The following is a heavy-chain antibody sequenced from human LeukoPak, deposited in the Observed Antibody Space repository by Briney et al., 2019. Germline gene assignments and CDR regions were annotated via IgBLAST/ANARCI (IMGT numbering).Heavy chain of an antibody. CDR3: ARYHDSSGYLDF. Sequence: SETLSLTCTVSGGSISSHYWNWIRQPPGKGLEWIGYIHYSGSTNLTPSLKSRVTISVDTSKNQFSLKSNSVTAADTAVYYCARYHDSSGYLDFWGQGTLVIVSS. CDR2: IHYSGST. V-gene: IGHV4-59*11. D-gene: IGHD3-22*01. J-gene: IGHJ4*02. CDR1: GGSISSHY.